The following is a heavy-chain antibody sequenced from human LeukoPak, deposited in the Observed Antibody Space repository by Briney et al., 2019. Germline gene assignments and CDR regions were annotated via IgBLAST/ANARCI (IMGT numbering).Heavy chain of an antibody. CDR2: ISSSSSTI. CDR3: AREQYNLELWGYFDY. V-gene: IGHV3-48*01. J-gene: IGHJ4*02. CDR1: GFTFSSYS. D-gene: IGHD1-20*01. Sequence: GGSLRLSCAASGFTFSSYSMNWVRQAPGKGLEWVSYISSSSSTIYYADSVKGRFTISRDNAKNSLYLQMNSLRAEDTAVYYCAREQYNLELWGYFDYWGQGTLVTVSS.